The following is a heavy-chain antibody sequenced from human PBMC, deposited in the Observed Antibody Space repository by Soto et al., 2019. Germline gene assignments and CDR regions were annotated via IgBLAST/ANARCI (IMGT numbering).Heavy chain of an antibody. CDR3: AIVNQYCSGGSCYRASELDY. CDR1: GYTFTSYA. CDR2: INAGNGNT. Sequence: GASVKVSCKASGYTFTSYAMHWVRQAPGQRLEWMGWINAGNGNTKYSQKFQGRVTITRDTSASTAYMELSSLRSEDTAVYYCAIVNQYCSGGSCYRASELDYWGQGTLVTVSS. J-gene: IGHJ4*02. D-gene: IGHD2-15*01. V-gene: IGHV1-3*01.